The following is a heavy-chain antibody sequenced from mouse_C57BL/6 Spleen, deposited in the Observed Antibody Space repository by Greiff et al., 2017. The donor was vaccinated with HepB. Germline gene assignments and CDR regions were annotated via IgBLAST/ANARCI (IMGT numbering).Heavy chain of an antibody. D-gene: IGHD4-1*01. CDR3: ARDQPAWDAWYFDV. Sequence: EVKLVESEGGLVQPGRSMKLSCTASGFTFSDYYMAWVRQVPEKGLEWVANINYDGSSTYYLDSLKSRFIISRDNAKNILYLQMSSLKSEDTATYYCARDQPAWDAWYFDVWGTGTTVTVSS. CDR2: INYDGSST. J-gene: IGHJ1*03. V-gene: IGHV5-16*01. CDR1: GFTFSDYY.